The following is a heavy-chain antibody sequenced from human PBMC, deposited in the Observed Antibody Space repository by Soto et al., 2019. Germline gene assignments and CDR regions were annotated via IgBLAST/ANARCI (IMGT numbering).Heavy chain of an antibody. D-gene: IGHD3-3*01. V-gene: IGHV1-8*01. Sequence: QVQLVQSGAEVKKPGASVKVSCKASGYTFTSYDINWVRQATGQGLEWMGWMNPNSGNTGYAQKFQGRVTMTRNTPISTAYMELSSLRSEDTAVYYCARVITQLRFLPACFDYWGQGTLVTVSS. J-gene: IGHJ4*02. CDR3: ARVITQLRFLPACFDY. CDR1: GYTFTSYD. CDR2: MNPNSGNT.